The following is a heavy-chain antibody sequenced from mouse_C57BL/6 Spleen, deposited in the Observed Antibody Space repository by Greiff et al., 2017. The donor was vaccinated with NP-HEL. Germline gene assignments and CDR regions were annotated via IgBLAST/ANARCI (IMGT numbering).Heavy chain of an antibody. CDR3: ARLGYFDV. CDR2: ISSGSSTI. J-gene: IGHJ1*03. V-gene: IGHV5-17*01. Sequence: EVHLVESGGGLVKPGGSLKLSCAASGFTFSDYGMHWLRQAPEKGLEWIAYISSGSSTIYYAATVKGRVTISRDTAKNTLFLQITSLRSEYTAMYYGARLGYFDVWGTGTTVTVSS. D-gene: IGHD4-1*01. CDR1: GFTFSDYG.